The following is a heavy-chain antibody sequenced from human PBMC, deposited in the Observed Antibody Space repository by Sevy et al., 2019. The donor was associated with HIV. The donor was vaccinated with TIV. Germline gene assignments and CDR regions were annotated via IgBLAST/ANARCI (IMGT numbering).Heavy chain of an antibody. CDR2: LKSKADGGTV. J-gene: IGHJ4*02. V-gene: IGHV3-49*04. CDR1: GFTFGDYA. D-gene: IGHD1-1*01. Sequence: GGSLRLSCTTSGFTFGDYAMNWVRQAPGKGLEWVAFLKSKADGGTVDHAASVKGRFIISRDDSKRIAYLQMNDLTTEDTGVYYCTRWKGLQSIFDYWGQGALVTVSS. CDR3: TRWKGLQSIFDY.